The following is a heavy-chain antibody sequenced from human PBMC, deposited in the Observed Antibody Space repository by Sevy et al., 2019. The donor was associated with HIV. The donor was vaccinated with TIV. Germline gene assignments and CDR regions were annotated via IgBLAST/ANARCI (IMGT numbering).Heavy chain of an antibody. D-gene: IGHD2-15*01. CDR3: ARAVVVAATPGAFDI. CDR2: ISSSSSYT. V-gene: IGHV3-11*06. CDR1: GFTFSDYY. Sequence: GGSLRLSCAASGFTFSDYYMSWIHQAPGKGLEWVSYISSSSSYTNYADSVKGRFTISRDNAKNSLYLQMNSLRAEDTAVYYCARAVVVAATPGAFDIWGQGTMVTVSS. J-gene: IGHJ3*02.